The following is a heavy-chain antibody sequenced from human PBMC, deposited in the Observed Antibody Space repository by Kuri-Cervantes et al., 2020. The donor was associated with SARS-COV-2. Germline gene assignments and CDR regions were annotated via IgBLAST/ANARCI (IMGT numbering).Heavy chain of an antibody. D-gene: IGHD5-12*01. CDR1: GGSISSYY. J-gene: IGHJ5*02. CDR2: IYYSGST. CDR3: ARGDVDIWFDP. Sequence: GSLRLSCTVSGGSISSYYWSWIRQPPGKGLEWIGYIYYSGSTNYNPSLKSRVTISVDTSKNQFSLKLSSVTAADTALYHCARGDVDIWFDPWGQGTLVTVSS. V-gene: IGHV4-59*08.